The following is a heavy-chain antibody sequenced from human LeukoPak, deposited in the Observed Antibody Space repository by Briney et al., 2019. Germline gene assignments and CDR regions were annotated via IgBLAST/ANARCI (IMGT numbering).Heavy chain of an antibody. CDR1: GYSISSGYY. J-gene: IGHJ4*02. Sequence: SETLSLTCAASGYSISSGYYWGWIRQPPGKGLEWIGSIYHSGSTYYNPSLKSRVTISVDTSKNQFSLKLSSVTAADTAVYYCARQTGTTPSFDYWGQGTLVTVSS. V-gene: IGHV4-38-2*01. D-gene: IGHD1-1*01. CDR3: ARQTGTTPSFDY. CDR2: IYHSGST.